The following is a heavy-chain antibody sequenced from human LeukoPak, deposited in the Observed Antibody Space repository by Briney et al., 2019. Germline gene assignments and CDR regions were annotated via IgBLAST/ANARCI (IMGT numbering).Heavy chain of an antibody. CDR3: ARQKCTSASCLTKNAFDI. Sequence: SETLSLTCTVSGSISGYYWSWSRQPPGKGLEWIGYIYTSGSTNYNPSLESRVSISVDTSKNQFSLDLSSVTAADTAVYYCARQKCTSASCLTKNAFDIWGQGTMVTVSS. J-gene: IGHJ3*02. CDR2: IYTSGST. V-gene: IGHV4-4*09. CDR1: GSISGYY. D-gene: IGHD2-2*01.